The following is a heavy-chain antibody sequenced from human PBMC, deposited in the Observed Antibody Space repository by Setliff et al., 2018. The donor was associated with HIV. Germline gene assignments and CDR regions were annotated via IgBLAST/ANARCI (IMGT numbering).Heavy chain of an antibody. D-gene: IGHD6-13*01. Sequence: SETLSLTCTVSGGSISSGSYYWSWIRQPAGKGLEWIGRIYTSGSTNYNPSLESRVTISVDTSKNQFSLKLSSVTAADTAVYYCARGSSLPYYFDYWGQGTLVTVSS. CDR3: ARGSSLPYYFDY. CDR2: IYTSGST. J-gene: IGHJ4*02. V-gene: IGHV4-61*02. CDR1: GGSISSGSYY.